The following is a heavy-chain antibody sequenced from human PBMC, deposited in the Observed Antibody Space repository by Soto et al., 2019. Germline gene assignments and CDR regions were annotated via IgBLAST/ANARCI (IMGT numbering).Heavy chain of an antibody. Sequence: ASVKVSCKASGYTFTSYAMHWVRQAPGQRFDWMVWFNAGIGNTNFSQNFQGSFTFPRDTSASTVYMELSSLRSEDTAVYYCALIIVFIWGQGTTVTVSS. CDR3: ALIIVFI. CDR2: FNAGIGNT. J-gene: IGHJ6*02. CDR1: GYTFTSYA. D-gene: IGHD3-10*01. V-gene: IGHV1-3*01.